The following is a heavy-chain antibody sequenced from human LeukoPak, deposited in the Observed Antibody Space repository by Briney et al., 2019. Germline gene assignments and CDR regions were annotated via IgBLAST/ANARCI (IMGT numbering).Heavy chain of an antibody. D-gene: IGHD6-13*01. J-gene: IGHJ4*02. CDR1: GFPSSSYA. CDR2: IVGDGGST. V-gene: IGHV3-23*01. CDR3: AKTHSSSWRPLDS. Sequence: GSLGPSCAASGFPSSSYAMSWVRQAPGKGLEWVSAIVGDGGSTYYADSVKGRFAISRDNSNNTLYLQMNNLRAEDTAVYYCAKTHSSSWRPLDSCGEGTLVTASS.